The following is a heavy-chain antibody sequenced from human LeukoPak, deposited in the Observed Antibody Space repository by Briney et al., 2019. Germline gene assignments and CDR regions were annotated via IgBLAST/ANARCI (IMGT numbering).Heavy chain of an antibody. Sequence: ASVKVSCKASGYTFTSYYMHWVRQAPGQGLEWMGWISAYNGNTNYAQKLQGRVTMTTDTSTSTAYMELRSLRSDDTAVYYCARVRYYGSGSYFSTGGYYFDYWGQGTLVTVSS. CDR1: GYTFTSYY. J-gene: IGHJ4*02. CDR2: ISAYNGNT. CDR3: ARVRYYGSGSYFSTGGYYFDY. D-gene: IGHD3-10*01. V-gene: IGHV1-18*04.